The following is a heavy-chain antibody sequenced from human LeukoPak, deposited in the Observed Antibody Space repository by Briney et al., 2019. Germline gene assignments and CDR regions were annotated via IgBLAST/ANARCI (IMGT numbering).Heavy chain of an antibody. CDR3: ARHDCSSTNCRCFDY. D-gene: IGHD2-2*01. Sequence: SETLSLTCNVSGGSISSETYYWGWIRQSPGKGLEWIGSVHYTGSSYDNAALQSRLTISVDTSKSQISLRLGSVTAADTAVYYCARHDCSSTNCRCFDYWGQGTLVTVSS. J-gene: IGHJ4*02. V-gene: IGHV4-39*01. CDR1: GGSISSETYY. CDR2: VHYTGSS.